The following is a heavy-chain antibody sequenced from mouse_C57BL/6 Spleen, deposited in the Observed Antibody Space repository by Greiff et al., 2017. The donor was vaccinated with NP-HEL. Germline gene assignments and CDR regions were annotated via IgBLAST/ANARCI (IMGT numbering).Heavy chain of an antibody. J-gene: IGHJ3*01. V-gene: IGHV14-1*01. Sequence: VQLQQSRAELVRPGASVKLSCTASGFNIKDYYMHWVKQRPEQGLEWIGRIDPEDGDTEYAPKFQGKATMTADTSSNTAYLQLSSLTSEDTAVYYCTTSPHYYGSSYPFAYWGQGTLVTVSA. D-gene: IGHD1-1*01. CDR1: GFNIKDYY. CDR3: TTSPHYYGSSYPFAY. CDR2: IDPEDGDT.